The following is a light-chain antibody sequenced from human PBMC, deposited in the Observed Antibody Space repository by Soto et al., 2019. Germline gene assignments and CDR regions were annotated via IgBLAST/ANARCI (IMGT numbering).Light chain of an antibody. CDR2: KAS. J-gene: IGKJ1*01. CDR1: QSISVW. Sequence: DIQMTQSPSTLSASVGDRVTITCRASQSISVWLAWYQQKAGKAPNLLIYKASRLESGVPSRFSGSGSETEFTLTISGLQPDDFATYYCQQYNSYSWTFGQVTTADI. CDR3: QQYNSYSWT. V-gene: IGKV1-5*03.